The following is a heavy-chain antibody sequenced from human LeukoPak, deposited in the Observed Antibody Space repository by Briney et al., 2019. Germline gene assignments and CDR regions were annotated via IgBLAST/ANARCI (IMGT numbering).Heavy chain of an antibody. CDR1: GFTFSSYA. J-gene: IGHJ4*02. CDR3: AKCLSYYDSSSDY. D-gene: IGHD3-22*01. Sequence: PGRSLRLSCAASGFTFSSYAMHWVRQAPGKGLEWVAVISYDGSNKYYADSVKGRFTISRDNSKNTLYLQMNSLRAENTAVYYCAKCLSYYDSSSDYWGQGTLVTVSS. V-gene: IGHV3-30-3*02. CDR2: ISYDGSNK.